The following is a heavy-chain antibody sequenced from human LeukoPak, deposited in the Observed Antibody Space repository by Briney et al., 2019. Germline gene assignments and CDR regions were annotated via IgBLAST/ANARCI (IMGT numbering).Heavy chain of an antibody. CDR1: GLSFTNAC. CDR2: IHSKGNDGTT. J-gene: IGHJ4*02. CDR3: SGAFLAY. Sequence: PGGSLRLSCAASGLSFTNACMSWARQAPGKGLEWVGHIHSKGNDGTTTSATPEQARFTITTDDSKNTVYLQMNRLQTEDTAVYYCSGAFLAYWGQETLLTVSS. V-gene: IGHV3-15*01.